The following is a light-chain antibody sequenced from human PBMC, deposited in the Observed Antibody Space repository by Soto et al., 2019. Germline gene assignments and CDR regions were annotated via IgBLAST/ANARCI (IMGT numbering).Light chain of an antibody. CDR1: QSISSW. Sequence: DIQMTQSASTLSASVGDRVTITCRASQSISSWLAWYQQKPGKAPKLLIYKASSLEGGVPSRFSGSGSGTDFTLTINSLQPDDFATYYCQQYHSYSLTFGGGTKVDIK. CDR3: QQYHSYSLT. CDR2: KAS. J-gene: IGKJ4*01. V-gene: IGKV1-5*03.